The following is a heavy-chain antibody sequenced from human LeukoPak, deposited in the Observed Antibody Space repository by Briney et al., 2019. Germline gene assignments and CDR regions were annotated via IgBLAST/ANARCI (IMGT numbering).Heavy chain of an antibody. CDR2: FSGSSGTT. J-gene: IGHJ6*03. D-gene: IGHD2-8*01. Sequence: SGGSLRLSCAASGFTFSSYAMNWVRQAPGRGLEWVSGFSGSSGTTYYADSVKGRFTISRDNSKNTLYLQMNSLRAEDTAVYYCANGNRCTSPNCLGYYYFYMDVWGKGTTVTVSS. CDR1: GFTFSSYA. CDR3: ANGNRCTSPNCLGYYYFYMDV. V-gene: IGHV3-23*01.